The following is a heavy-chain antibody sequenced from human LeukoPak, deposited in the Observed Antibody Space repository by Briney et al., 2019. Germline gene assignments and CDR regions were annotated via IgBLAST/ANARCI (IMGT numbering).Heavy chain of an antibody. J-gene: IGHJ4*02. V-gene: IGHV1-18*03. Sequence: ASVKVSCRASGYTFSTYGITWVRQAPGQGLEWMGWISGFDGRTNYAQTLQDRVTMTTDTSTSTAYMELRSLRSDDMAVYYCARALTIAAAGSVDYWGQGTLVTVSS. CDR3: ARALTIAAAGSVDY. D-gene: IGHD6-13*01. CDR2: ISGFDGRT. CDR1: GYTFSTYG.